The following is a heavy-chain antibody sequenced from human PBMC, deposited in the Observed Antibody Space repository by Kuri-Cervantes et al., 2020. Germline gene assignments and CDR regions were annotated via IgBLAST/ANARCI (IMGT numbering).Heavy chain of an antibody. V-gene: IGHV3-30*02. CDR3: ARQSYYDNSGSDAFDI. D-gene: IGHD3-22*01. CDR2: IRYDGSNK. Sequence: GESLKISCAASGFTFSSYAMSWVRQAPGKGLEWVAFIRYDGSNKYYADSVKGRFTISRDNSKNTLYLQMNSLRAEDTAVYYCARQSYYDNSGSDAFDIWGQGTMVTVSS. J-gene: IGHJ3*02. CDR1: GFTFSSYA.